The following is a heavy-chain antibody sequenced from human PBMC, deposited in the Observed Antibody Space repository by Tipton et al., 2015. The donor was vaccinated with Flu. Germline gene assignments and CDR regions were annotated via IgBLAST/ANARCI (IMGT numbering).Heavy chain of an antibody. Sequence: TLSLTCTVSGGSISSSSYYWGWIRQPPGKGLEWIGSIYYSGSTYYNPSLKSRATISVDTSKNQFSLKLSSVTAADTAVYYCARGTTASLRGGNWFDPWGQGTLVTVSS. CDR1: GGSISSSSYY. CDR3: ARGTTASLRGGNWFDP. D-gene: IGHD4-11*01. CDR2: IYYSGST. V-gene: IGHV4-39*07. J-gene: IGHJ5*02.